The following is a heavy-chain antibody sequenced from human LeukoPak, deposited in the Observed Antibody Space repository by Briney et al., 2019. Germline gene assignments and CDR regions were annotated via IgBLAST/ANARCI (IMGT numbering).Heavy chain of an antibody. D-gene: IGHD6-13*01. CDR3: ARSYSRFYYYYMDV. CDR1: GGSFSGYY. J-gene: IGHJ6*03. V-gene: IGHV4-34*01. Sequence: SETLSLTCAVYGGSFSGYYWSWIRQPPGKGPEWIGEINHSGSTNYNPSLKSRVTISVDTSKNQFSLKLSSVTAADTAVYYCARSYSRFYYYYMDVWGKGTTVTVSS. CDR2: INHSGST.